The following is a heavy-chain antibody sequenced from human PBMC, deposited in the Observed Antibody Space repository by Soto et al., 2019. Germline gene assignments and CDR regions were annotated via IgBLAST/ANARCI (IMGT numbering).Heavy chain of an antibody. Sequence: ASVKVSCKASGYTFTNFGISWVRQAPGQGLEWMGWISAYNGNTNYAQNFQGRVTMTTDTSTSTAYMELRSLRSDDTAVYYCARTRLQSAFDFWGQGTLVTVSS. CDR3: ARTRLQSAFDF. V-gene: IGHV1-18*01. D-gene: IGHD4-4*01. CDR1: GYTFTNFG. J-gene: IGHJ3*01. CDR2: ISAYNGNT.